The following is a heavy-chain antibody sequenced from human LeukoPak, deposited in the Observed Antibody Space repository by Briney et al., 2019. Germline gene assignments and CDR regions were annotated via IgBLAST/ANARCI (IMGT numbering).Heavy chain of an antibody. CDR2: ISGSGGST. CDR1: GFTFSTYA. V-gene: IGHV3-23*01. D-gene: IGHD3-22*01. Sequence: GGSLRLSCAASGFTFSTYAMSWVRQAPGKGLEWVSAISGSGGSTYYADSVKGRFTISRDNSKNTLYLQMNSLRAEDTAVYYCAKDSYYYDTSGYDYFDYWGQGTLVTVSS. J-gene: IGHJ4*02. CDR3: AKDSYYYDTSGYDYFDY.